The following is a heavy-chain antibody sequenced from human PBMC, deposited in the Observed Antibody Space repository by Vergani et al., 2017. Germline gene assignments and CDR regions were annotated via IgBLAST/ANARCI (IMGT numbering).Heavy chain of an antibody. Sequence: QVQLVESGGGVVQPGGSLRLSCAASGFTFNSYGMHWVSQAPGKGLEWVASIRSDESRRYYGDSMEGPFTISRDNSKNTLYLQMKSLRPEDTAVYYCAKEGGGYCSGGTCYPEYWGQGTLVIVSS. V-gene: IGHV3-30*02. D-gene: IGHD2-15*01. CDR3: AKEGGGYCSGGTCYPEY. CDR1: GFTFNSYG. CDR2: IRSDESRR. J-gene: IGHJ4*02.